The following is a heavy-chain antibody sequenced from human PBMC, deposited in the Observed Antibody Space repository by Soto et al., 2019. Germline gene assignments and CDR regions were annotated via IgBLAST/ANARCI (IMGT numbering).Heavy chain of an antibody. V-gene: IGHV5-51*01. CDR2: IYPGDSDT. CDR1: GYTFTTHW. CDR3: AKITGYVAHMYV. J-gene: IGHJ6*02. Sequence: GESLKISCKGSGYTFTTHWIAWVRQMPGKGLEWMGIIYPGDSDTEYSPSFQGQVTISADKSISTAYLQWNSLKASDTAIYYCAKITGYVAHMYVWGQGTTVTVSS. D-gene: IGHD6-13*01.